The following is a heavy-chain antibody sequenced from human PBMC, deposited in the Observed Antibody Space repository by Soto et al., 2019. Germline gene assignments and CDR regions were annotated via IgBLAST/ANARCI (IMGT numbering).Heavy chain of an antibody. D-gene: IGHD6-13*01. CDR1: GGSISSYY. V-gene: IGHV4-59*08. CDR3: ARDSSSWPFDY. CDR2: IYYSGST. Sequence: QVQLQESGPGLVKPSETLSLTCTVSGGSISSYYWSWIRQPPGKGLEWIGYIYYSGSTNYNPSLRSRVTISVDTSKNQFSLKLSSVTAADTAVYYCARDSSSWPFDYWGQGTLVTVSS. J-gene: IGHJ4*02.